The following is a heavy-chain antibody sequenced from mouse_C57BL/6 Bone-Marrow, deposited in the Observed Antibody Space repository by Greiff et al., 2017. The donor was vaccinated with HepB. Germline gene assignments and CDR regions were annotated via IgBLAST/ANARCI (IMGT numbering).Heavy chain of an antibody. CDR3: AREWGRGNYDIDY. V-gene: IGHV3-6*01. Sequence: EVKLEESGPGLVKPSQSLSLTCSVTGYSITSGYYWNWIRQFPGNKLEWMGYISYDGSNNYNPSLKNRISITRDTSKNQFFLKLNSVTTEDTATYYCAREWGRGNYDIDYWGQGTTLTVSS. D-gene: IGHD2-1*01. CDR2: ISYDGSN. J-gene: IGHJ2*01. CDR1: GYSITSGYY.